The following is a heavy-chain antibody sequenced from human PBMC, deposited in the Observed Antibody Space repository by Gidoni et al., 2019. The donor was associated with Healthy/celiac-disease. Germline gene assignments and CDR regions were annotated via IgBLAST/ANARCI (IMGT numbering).Heavy chain of an antibody. CDR2: IYWNDDK. CDR3: AHRPYYDILTDYYFDY. CDR1: GVALSKNGVG. Sequence: MNWQDARPTRVKPPQNGPMAYPFSGVALSKNGVGVGWIRQPPGKALEWLALIYWNDDKRYSPSLKSRLTITKDTSKNQVVLTTPNMYPVDTATYYCAHRPYYDILTDYYFDYWGQGTLVTVSS. V-gene: IGHV2-5*01. J-gene: IGHJ4*02. D-gene: IGHD3-9*01.